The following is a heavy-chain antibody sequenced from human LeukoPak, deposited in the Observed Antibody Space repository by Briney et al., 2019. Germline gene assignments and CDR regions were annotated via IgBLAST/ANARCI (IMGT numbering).Heavy chain of an antibody. V-gene: IGHV3-74*01. J-gene: IGHJ4*02. CDR2: IYNDGATT. CDR3: ARHYQLDY. Sequence: QPGGSLRLSCVVSGFTFSNYWMFWVRQVPGKGLEWVPQIYNDGATTTYADSVKGRFTISRDNAKNTLFLQMNSLRAEDTAVYFCARHYQLDYWGQGTLVTVSS. D-gene: IGHD1-1*01. CDR1: GFTFSNYW.